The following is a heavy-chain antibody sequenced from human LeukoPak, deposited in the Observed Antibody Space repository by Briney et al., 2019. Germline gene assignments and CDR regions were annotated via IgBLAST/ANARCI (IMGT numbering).Heavy chain of an antibody. CDR1: GFTFSSHW. Sequence: GGSLRLSCADSGFTFSSHWMHWVRQAPGKGLVWVSRIKYDASSTSYADSVKGRFTISRDNAKNTLYLQMNSLRAEDTAVYYCAKKPGYYDSSGPEDYFDYWGQGTLVTVSS. D-gene: IGHD3-22*01. CDR2: IKYDASST. J-gene: IGHJ4*02. V-gene: IGHV3-74*01. CDR3: AKKPGYYDSSGPEDYFDY.